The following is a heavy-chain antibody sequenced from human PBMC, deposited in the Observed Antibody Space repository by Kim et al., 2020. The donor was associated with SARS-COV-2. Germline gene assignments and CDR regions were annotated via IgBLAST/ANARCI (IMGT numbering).Heavy chain of an antibody. V-gene: IGHV3-7*03. CDR3: ARNTYCGGDCYFAFDI. J-gene: IGHJ3*02. Sequence: GGSLRLSCAASGFTFSSYWMSWVRQAPGKGLEWVANIKQDRSEKYYVDSVKGRFTISRDNAKNSLYLQMNSLRAEDTAVYYCARNTYCGGDCYFAFDIWGQGTMVTVSS. CDR1: GFTFSSYW. CDR2: IKQDRSEK. D-gene: IGHD2-21*01.